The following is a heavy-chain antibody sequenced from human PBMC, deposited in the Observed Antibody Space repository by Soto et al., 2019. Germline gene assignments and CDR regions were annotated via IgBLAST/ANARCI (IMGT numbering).Heavy chain of an antibody. D-gene: IGHD5-12*01. Sequence: ASVKVSCKASGGTFSSYAISWVRQAPGQGLEWMGGIIPIFGTANYAQKFQGRVTITADESTSTAYMELSSLRSEDTAVYYCAREEATTSGYYYYGMDVWGQGTTVTVSS. CDR3: AREEATTSGYYYYGMDV. J-gene: IGHJ6*02. CDR2: IIPIFGTA. V-gene: IGHV1-69*13. CDR1: GGTFSSYA.